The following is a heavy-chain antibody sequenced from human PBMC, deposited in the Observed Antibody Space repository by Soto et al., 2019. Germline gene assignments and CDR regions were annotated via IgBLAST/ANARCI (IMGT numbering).Heavy chain of an antibody. CDR1: GYSISSGSY. Sequence: SETLSLTCTVSGYSISSGSYWGWIRQPPGKGPEWIASIYHGGTTFYNPSLKSRITISVDTSHNQFSLNLRSVTAADTAVYYCASAHVMVVAGSIFDYWGHGTLVTVSS. CDR3: ASAHVMVVAGSIFDY. J-gene: IGHJ4*01. V-gene: IGHV4-38-2*02. CDR2: IYHGGTT. D-gene: IGHD6-19*01.